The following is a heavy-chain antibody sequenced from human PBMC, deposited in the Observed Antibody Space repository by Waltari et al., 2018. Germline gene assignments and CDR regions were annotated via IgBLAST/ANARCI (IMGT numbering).Heavy chain of an antibody. V-gene: IGHV3-66*02. Sequence: EVQLVESGGGLVQPGGSLRLSCAASGFTVSSNYMSCVRQAPGKGQGWVSVIYSGGSTYYADSVSGRVTISRDNSKNTLYLQMNSRRAEDTAVYYCARDAEYSSGWFPGYWGQGTLVTVSS. CDR3: ARDAEYSSGWFPGY. CDR1: GFTVSSNY. CDR2: IYSGGST. J-gene: IGHJ4*02. D-gene: IGHD6-19*01.